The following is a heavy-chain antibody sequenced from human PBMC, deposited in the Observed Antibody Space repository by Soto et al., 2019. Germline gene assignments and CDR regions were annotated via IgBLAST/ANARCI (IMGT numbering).Heavy chain of an antibody. V-gene: IGHV3-30*18. CDR1: GFTSSSYV. J-gene: IGHJ4*02. Sequence: GGSLRLSCAASGFTSSSYVMHWVRQAPGKGLEWVAVISYDGSNKYYADSVKDRFTVSRDNSKNTLCLQINSLGAEDTVVYYCSKGGCVLQSICLIDYWGQGTLVTVSS. CDR2: ISYDGSNK. D-gene: IGHD6-6*01. CDR3: SKGGCVLQSICLIDY.